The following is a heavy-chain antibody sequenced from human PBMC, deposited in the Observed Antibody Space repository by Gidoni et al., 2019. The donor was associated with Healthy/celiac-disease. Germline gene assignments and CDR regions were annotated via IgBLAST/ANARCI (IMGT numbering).Heavy chain of an antibody. CDR2: IAGSGADT. Sequence: QLLESGGGLVQPGGSLRLSCVASGFTFTTHARNWVRQAPGKGLGWVASIAGSGADTYYPDSVKGRFTISRDNSKNTVSLQMNSLRAEDTAVYYCAKGTAGSCTGSSCYPVDFWGQGTLVTVSS. V-gene: IGHV3-23*01. CDR1: GFTFTTHA. D-gene: IGHD2-15*01. J-gene: IGHJ4*02. CDR3: AKGTAGSCTGSSCYPVDF.